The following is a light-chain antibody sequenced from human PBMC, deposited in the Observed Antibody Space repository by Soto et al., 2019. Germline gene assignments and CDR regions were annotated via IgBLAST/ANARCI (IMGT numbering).Light chain of an antibody. Sequence: QSVLTQPPSVSGAPGQRVTISCTWSSSNIGAGYDVHWYQQLPGTAPKLLIYGNSNRPSGVPDRFSGSKSGTSASQAITGLQAEDEADYYCQSYDSSLSGYVFGTGTKLTVL. J-gene: IGLJ1*01. CDR3: QSYDSSLSGYV. V-gene: IGLV1-40*01. CDR2: GNS. CDR1: SSNIGAGYD.